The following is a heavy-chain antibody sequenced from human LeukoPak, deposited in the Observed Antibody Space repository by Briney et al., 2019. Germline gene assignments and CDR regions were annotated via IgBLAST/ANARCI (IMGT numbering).Heavy chain of an antibody. CDR1: GFTFSSYA. Sequence: GSLRLSCAASGFTFSSYAMSWVRQAAGKGLEWVSAISGSGGSTYYADSVKGRFTISRDNSKNTLYLQMNSLRAEDTAVYYCAKRHYYYGSGSPNWFDPWGQGTLVTVSS. D-gene: IGHD3-10*01. CDR2: ISGSGGST. V-gene: IGHV3-23*01. CDR3: AKRHYYYGSGSPNWFDP. J-gene: IGHJ5*02.